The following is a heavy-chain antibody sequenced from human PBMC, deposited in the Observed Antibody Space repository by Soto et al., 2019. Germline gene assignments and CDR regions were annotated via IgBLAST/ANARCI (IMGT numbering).Heavy chain of an antibody. V-gene: IGHV3-23*01. CDR1: GFTFSSYA. Sequence: PGGSLRLSCAASGFTFSSYAMNWVRQAPGKGLEWVSVISGSGDSTYYADSVKGRFTISRDNSKNTLYLQMNSLRTEDTAVYHCARRGPGTYFDYWGQGTLVTVSS. CDR3: ARRGPGTYFDY. J-gene: IGHJ4*02. D-gene: IGHD6-13*01. CDR2: ISGSGDST.